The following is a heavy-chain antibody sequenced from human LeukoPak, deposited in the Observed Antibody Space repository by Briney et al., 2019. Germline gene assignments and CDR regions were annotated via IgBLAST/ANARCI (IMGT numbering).Heavy chain of an antibody. CDR3: AIIVVVPADPDY. CDR1: GFTFNIYG. J-gene: IGHJ4*02. Sequence: PGGSLRLSCAASGFTFNIYGMNWVRQAPGKGLEWVSGIGGSGDTAYFADSVKGRFTISRDNSKNTLYLQMNSLRAEDTAVYYCAIIVVVPADPDYWGQGTLVTVSS. CDR2: IGGSGDTA. V-gene: IGHV3-23*01. D-gene: IGHD2-2*01.